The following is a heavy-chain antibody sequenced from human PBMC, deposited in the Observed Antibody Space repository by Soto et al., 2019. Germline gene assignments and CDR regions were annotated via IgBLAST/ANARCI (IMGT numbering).Heavy chain of an antibody. D-gene: IGHD1-26*01. CDR2: ISHDGINK. J-gene: IGHJ5*02. V-gene: IGHV3-30-3*01. Sequence: GGSLRLSCAASGFTFSSSAMHWVRQAPGKGLEWVATISHDGINKYYADSMKGPFTISRDNSKNTLYLQMNTLRPDDTAVYYCAREMGVIGAPGYTWFDPWGQGALVTVSS. CDR1: GFTFSSSA. CDR3: AREMGVIGAPGYTWFDP.